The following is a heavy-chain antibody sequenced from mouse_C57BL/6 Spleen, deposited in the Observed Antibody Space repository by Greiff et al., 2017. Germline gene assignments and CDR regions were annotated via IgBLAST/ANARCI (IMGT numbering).Heavy chain of an antibody. CDR2: IYPGSGNT. Sequence: QVQLQQSGAELVRPGASVKLSCKASGYTFTDYYINWVKQRPGQGLEWIARIYPGSGNTYYNEKFKGKATLTAEKSSSTAYMQLSSLTSEDSAVYFCARGMNGYYDAMDYWGQGTSVTVSS. CDR3: ARGMNGYYDAMDY. V-gene: IGHV1-76*01. J-gene: IGHJ4*01. CDR1: GYTFTDYY. D-gene: IGHD2-2*01.